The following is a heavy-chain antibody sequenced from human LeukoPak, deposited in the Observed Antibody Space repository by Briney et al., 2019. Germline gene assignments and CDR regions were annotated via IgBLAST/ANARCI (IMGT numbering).Heavy chain of an antibody. V-gene: IGHV4-59*01. Sequence: PSETLSLTCTVSGGSISSYYWSWIRQPPGKGLEWIGYIYYSGSTNYNPSLKSRVTISVDTSKNQFSLKLSSVTAADTAVYYCARAIHPPSFDAWGQGTLVTVSS. CDR2: IYYSGST. CDR1: GGSISSYY. CDR3: ARAIHPPSFDA. J-gene: IGHJ5*02.